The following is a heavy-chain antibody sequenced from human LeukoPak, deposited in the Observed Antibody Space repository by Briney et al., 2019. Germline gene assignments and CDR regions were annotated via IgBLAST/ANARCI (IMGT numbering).Heavy chain of an antibody. CDR3: ARHSGYHSTMYLDY. CDR1: GYTFISYA. Sequence: GASVKVSCKASGYTFISYAMNWVRQAPGQGLEWMGGITAIFRTTNYAQKFQGRVTKTADESMSTVYMELSSLRSEDTAVYYCARHSGYHSTMYLDYWGQGTLVTVSS. J-gene: IGHJ4*02. V-gene: IGHV1-69*13. D-gene: IGHD3-22*01. CDR2: ITAIFRTT.